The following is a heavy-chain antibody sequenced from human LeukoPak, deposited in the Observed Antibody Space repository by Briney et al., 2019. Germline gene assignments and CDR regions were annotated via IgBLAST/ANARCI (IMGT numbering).Heavy chain of an antibody. D-gene: IGHD5-12*01. J-gene: IGHJ4*02. V-gene: IGHV1-2*02. CDR1: GYTFTGYF. CDR2: INPNSGGT. CDR3: ARGGGYRAGYFDY. Sequence: ASVKVSCKASGYTFTGYFMHWVRPAPGQGLGWMGWINPNSGGTNYAQTFQGRVTMTRDTSISTAYMELSRLRSDDTAVYYCARGGGYRAGYFDYWGQGTLVTVSS.